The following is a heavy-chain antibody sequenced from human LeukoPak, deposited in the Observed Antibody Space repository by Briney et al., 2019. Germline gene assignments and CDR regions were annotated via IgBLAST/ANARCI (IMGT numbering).Heavy chain of an antibody. V-gene: IGHV1-69*13. Sequence: GASVRVSCKASGGTFTSYAIGWVRQAPGHGLEWMGGIIPIFGTANYAQKFQGRVTITADESTSTAYMELSSLRSEDTAVYYCARDLRVYSVRWGQGTLVTVSS. CDR1: GGTFTSYA. D-gene: IGHD5/OR15-5a*01. CDR2: IIPIFGTA. CDR3: ARDLRVYSVR. J-gene: IGHJ4*02.